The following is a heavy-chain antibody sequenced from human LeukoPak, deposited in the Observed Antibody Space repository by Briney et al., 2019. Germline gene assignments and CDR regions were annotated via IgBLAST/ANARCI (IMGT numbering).Heavy chain of an antibody. CDR2: ISSSSSYI. D-gene: IGHD3-3*01. Sequence: TPGGSLRLSCAASGFTFSSYSMNWVRQAPGKGLEWVSSISSSSSYIYYADSVKGRFTISRDNAKNSLYLQMNSLRAEDTAVYYCASGFSDRDFWSGEYYFDYWGQGTLVTVSS. CDR3: ASGFSDRDFWSGEYYFDY. V-gene: IGHV3-21*01. CDR1: GFTFSSYS. J-gene: IGHJ4*02.